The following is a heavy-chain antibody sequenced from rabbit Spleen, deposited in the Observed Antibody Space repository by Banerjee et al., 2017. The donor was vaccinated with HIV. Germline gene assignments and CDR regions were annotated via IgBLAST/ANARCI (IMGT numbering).Heavy chain of an antibody. D-gene: IGHD1-1*01. V-gene: IGHV1S40*01. CDR3: ARKGSAVSSAYYDL. Sequence: QQLVESGGGLVKPGASLTLTCKASGFSFSGGHDIWLVRQAPGKGLEWIACTTTSSGTTYYASWAKGRFTISKTSSTMVTLQMTSLTAADTATYFCARKGSAVSSAYYDLWGQGTLVTVS. CDR1: GFSFSGGHD. CDR2: TTTSSGTT. J-gene: IGHJ4*01.